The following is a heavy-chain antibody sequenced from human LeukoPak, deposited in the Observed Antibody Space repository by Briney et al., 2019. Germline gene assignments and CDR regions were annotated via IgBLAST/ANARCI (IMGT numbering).Heavy chain of an antibody. CDR2: ISGSGDST. V-gene: IGHV3-23*01. CDR1: GFTFSSYG. J-gene: IGHJ4*02. D-gene: IGHD3-3*01. CDR3: ARGFWSGYYLY. Sequence: GRSLRLSCAASGFTFSSYGMHWVRQAPGKGLEWVSAISGSGDSTYYADSVKGRFTISRDNSKNTLYLQMNSLRAEDTAVYYCARGFWSGYYLYWGQGTLVTVSS.